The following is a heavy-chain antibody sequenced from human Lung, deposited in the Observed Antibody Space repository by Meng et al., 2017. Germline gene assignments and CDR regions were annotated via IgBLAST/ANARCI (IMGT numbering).Heavy chain of an antibody. Sequence: QVPLVQSGAEGKKPGASVKVSCKASGYTFPDDWLHWVRRAPGQGLEWMGRINPKSGDTHYAQRFQGRVTMTGDTSISTAYMELSGLRSDDTAMYYCARDEDISAAGKLFGDYWGQGTLVTVSS. V-gene: IGHV1-2*06. CDR2: INPKSGDT. CDR3: ARDEDISAAGKLFGDY. D-gene: IGHD6-13*01. J-gene: IGHJ4*02. CDR1: GYTFPDDW.